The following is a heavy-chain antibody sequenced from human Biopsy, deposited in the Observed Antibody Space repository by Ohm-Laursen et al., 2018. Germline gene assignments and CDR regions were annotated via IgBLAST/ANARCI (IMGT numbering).Heavy chain of an antibody. CDR1: GGSVSSNVAY. J-gene: IGHJ5*02. CDR3: ARHPTGFWFDP. Sequence: TLSLTCAVSGGSVSSNVAYWAWIRQPPGKGLESIGSIFYSGITYYNPSLQSPVTMSEDTSKTLFSLNLTSVTAADTAVYYCARHPTGFWFDPWGQGTLVIVSS. CDR2: IFYSGIT. V-gene: IGHV4-39*01.